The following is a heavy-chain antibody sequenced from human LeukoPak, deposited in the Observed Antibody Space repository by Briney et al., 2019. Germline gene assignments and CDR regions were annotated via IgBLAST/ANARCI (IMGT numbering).Heavy chain of an antibody. Sequence: PGGSLRLSCTASGFTFSTYWMSWVRQAPGKGLEWVANTREDGSEKYYVDSVKGRFTISRDNAKNSLYLQMNSPRAEDTAVYYCARELAGHYYGSGSSFDYWGQGTLVTVSS. CDR3: ARELAGHYYGSGSSFDY. CDR2: TREDGSEK. J-gene: IGHJ4*02. D-gene: IGHD3-10*01. V-gene: IGHV3-7*01. CDR1: GFTFSTYW.